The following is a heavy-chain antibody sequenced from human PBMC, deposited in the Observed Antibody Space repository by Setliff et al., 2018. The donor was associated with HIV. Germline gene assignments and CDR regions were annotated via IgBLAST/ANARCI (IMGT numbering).Heavy chain of an antibody. J-gene: IGHJ6*03. CDR2: INPGNGNT. CDR1: GYTFTTYA. Sequence: ASVKVSCKASGYTFTTYAIHWVRQAPGQRLEWMGWINPGNGNTKYSQEFQGRVTITRDTSASTAYMELSSLRSADSAVYYCARVPVSNYYYYMDVWGKGTTVTVSS. V-gene: IGHV1-3*01. CDR3: ARVPVSNYYYYMDV.